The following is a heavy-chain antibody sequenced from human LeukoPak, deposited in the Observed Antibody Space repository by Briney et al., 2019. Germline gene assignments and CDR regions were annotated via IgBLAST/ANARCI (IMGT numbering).Heavy chain of an antibody. CDR2: IYHSGST. Sequence: PSETLSLTCTVSGYSISSGYYWGWIRQPPGKGLEWIGSIYHSGSTYYNPSLKSRVTISVDTSKNQFSLKLSSVTAADTAVYYCARDHPILGDSWYYYNWFDPWGQGTLVTVSS. J-gene: IGHJ5*02. D-gene: IGHD6-13*01. CDR1: GYSISSGYY. CDR3: ARDHPILGDSWYYYNWFDP. V-gene: IGHV4-38-2*02.